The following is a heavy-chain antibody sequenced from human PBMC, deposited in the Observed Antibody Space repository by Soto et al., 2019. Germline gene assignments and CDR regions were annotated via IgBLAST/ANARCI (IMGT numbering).Heavy chain of an antibody. J-gene: IGHJ4*02. D-gene: IGHD3-10*01. V-gene: IGHV1-8*01. CDR2: MNPKSGNT. CDR3: VRAPLDYYSADYFDT. CDR1: GYLFTEND. Sequence: GASVKGSCKASGYLFTENDINWVRQATGQGPEWMGWMNPKSGNTGYAQKFQGRVSMTRDNSKTTAYMELSSLGSEDTAVYYCVRAPLDYYSADYFDTWGQGTQVTVS.